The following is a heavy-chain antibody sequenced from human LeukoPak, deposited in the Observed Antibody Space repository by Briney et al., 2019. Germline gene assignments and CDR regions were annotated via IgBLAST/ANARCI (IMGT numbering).Heavy chain of an antibody. CDR3: AKDLDCSSTSCYPDY. CDR1: GFTFSSYA. J-gene: IGHJ4*02. CDR2: ISGGST. D-gene: IGHD2-2*01. V-gene: IGHV3-23*01. Sequence: GGSLRLSCAASGFTFSSYAMSWVRQAPGKGLEWVSAISGGSTYYADSVKGRFTISRDNSKNTLYLQMNSLRAEDTAVYYCAKDLDCSSTSCYPDYWGQGTLVTVSS.